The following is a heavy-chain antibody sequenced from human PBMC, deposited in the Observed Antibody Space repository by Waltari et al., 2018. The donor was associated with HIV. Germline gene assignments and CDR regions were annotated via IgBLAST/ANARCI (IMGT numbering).Heavy chain of an antibody. J-gene: IGHJ4*02. D-gene: IGHD1-26*01. CDR2: INPNSGNT. CDR3: ARDGVGDAAFDY. V-gene: IGHV1-2*02. Sequence: QVQLLQSGPEVRKPGASVKVSCRASGYNFTGYYMHWVRQAPGQGLEWMGWINPNSGNTQLAQKVKGKVTMTRVTSIRTAYLEMRRLKSDDTAIYYCARDGVGDAAFDYWGQGTLVTVS. CDR1: GYNFTGYY.